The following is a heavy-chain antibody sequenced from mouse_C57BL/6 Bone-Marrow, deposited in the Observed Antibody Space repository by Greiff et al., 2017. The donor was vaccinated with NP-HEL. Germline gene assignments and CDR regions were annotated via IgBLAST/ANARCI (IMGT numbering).Heavy chain of an antibody. V-gene: IGHV5-17*01. CDR2: ISSGSSTI. J-gene: IGHJ4*01. Sequence: EVHLVESGGGLVKPGGSLKLSCAASGFTFSDYGMHWVRQAPEKGLEWVAYISSGSSTIYYADTVKGRFTISRDNAKNTLFLQMTSLRSEDTAMYYCASDGYDAMDYWGQGTSVTVSS. D-gene: IGHD2-3*01. CDR1: GFTFSDYG. CDR3: ASDGYDAMDY.